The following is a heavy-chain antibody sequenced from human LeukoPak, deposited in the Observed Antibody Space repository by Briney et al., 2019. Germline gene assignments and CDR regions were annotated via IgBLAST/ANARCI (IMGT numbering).Heavy chain of an antibody. CDR1: GFTFSSYS. J-gene: IGHJ4*02. D-gene: IGHD2-15*01. V-gene: IGHV3-21*01. CDR2: ISSSSGYI. CDR3: ARGMVVAATGFDC. Sequence: GGSLRLSCAASGFTFSSYSMNWVRQAPGKGLEWVSSISSSSGYIYYADSVKGRFTISRDNAKNSLYLQMNSLRAEDTAVYYCARGMVVAATGFDCWGQGTLVTVSS.